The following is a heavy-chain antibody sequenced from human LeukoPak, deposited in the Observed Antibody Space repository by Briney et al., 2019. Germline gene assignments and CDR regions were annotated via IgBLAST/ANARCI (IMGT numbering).Heavy chain of an antibody. CDR3: ARDKDRYSGYGI. D-gene: IGHD5-12*01. CDR1: GGSISSYY. J-gene: IGHJ4*02. V-gene: IGHV4-59*01. Sequence: SETLSLTCTVSGGSISSYYWSWIREPPGKGLEWIWYIYYIGRTNYNPSLKSRVTISVDTSKHQFYLKLSSVTAADSAVYYCARDKDRYSGYGIWGQGTLVTVSS. CDR2: IYYIGRT.